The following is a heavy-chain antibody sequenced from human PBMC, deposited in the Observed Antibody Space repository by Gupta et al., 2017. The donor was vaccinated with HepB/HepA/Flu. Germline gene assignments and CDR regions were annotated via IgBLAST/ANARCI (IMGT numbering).Heavy chain of an antibody. V-gene: IGHV2-26*01. D-gene: IGHD3-22*01. CDR3: ARIGEYWDRSGYYKYYYYMDV. J-gene: IGHJ6*03. CDR2: IFSVDEK. Sequence: QVTLKESGPVLVKPTATLTLTCAVSGFSLINCRMGLTWIRQPPGKALEWLAHIFSVDEKSYSTSLKSRLTISKDTYKNQVVLIMTNMGPVDTATYYCARIGEYWDRSGYYKYYYYMDVWGKGTTVTVSS. CDR1: GFSLINCRMG.